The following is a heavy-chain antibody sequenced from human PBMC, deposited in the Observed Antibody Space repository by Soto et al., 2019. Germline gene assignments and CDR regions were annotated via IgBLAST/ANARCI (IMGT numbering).Heavy chain of an antibody. CDR1: GGTFSSYA. J-gene: IGHJ6*02. D-gene: IGHD5-12*01. CDR3: ARDMKMAKRYYYYYGMDV. Sequence: SVKVSCKASGGTFSSYAISWVRQAPGQGLEWMGGIIPIFGTANYAQKFQGRVTITADESTSTAYMELSSLRSEDTAVYYCARDMKMAKRYYYYYGMDVWGQGTTVTVSS. V-gene: IGHV1-69*13. CDR2: IIPIFGTA.